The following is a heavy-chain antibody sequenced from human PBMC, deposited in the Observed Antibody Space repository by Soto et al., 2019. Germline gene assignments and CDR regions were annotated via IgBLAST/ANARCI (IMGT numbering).Heavy chain of an antibody. Sequence: SVKVSCKASGGTFSSYAISWVRQAPGQGLEWMGGIIPIFGTANYAQKFQGRVTITADESTSTAYMELSSLRSEDTAVYYCASNTMIVVDPILENYYFDDWGQGSLVTVSS. CDR2: IIPIFGTA. V-gene: IGHV1-69*13. CDR1: GGTFSSYA. J-gene: IGHJ4*02. CDR3: ASNTMIVVDPILENYYFDD. D-gene: IGHD3-22*01.